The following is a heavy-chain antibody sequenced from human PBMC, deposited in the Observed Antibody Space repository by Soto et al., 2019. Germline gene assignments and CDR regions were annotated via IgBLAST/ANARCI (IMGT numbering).Heavy chain of an antibody. D-gene: IGHD2-2*01. Sequence: GESLKISCTGSGYAFTSYWIAWVRQMPGKGLEWMGIIYPGDSDTRYSPSFQGQVTISADKSITTAYLQWSSLKASDTAMYYCARGYCTTTICDPWFDPWGQGTLVTVS. CDR2: IYPGDSDT. V-gene: IGHV5-51*01. CDR3: ARGYCTTTICDPWFDP. CDR1: GYAFTSYW. J-gene: IGHJ5*02.